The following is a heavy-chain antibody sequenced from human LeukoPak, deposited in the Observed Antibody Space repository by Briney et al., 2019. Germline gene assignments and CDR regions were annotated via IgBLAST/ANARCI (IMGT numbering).Heavy chain of an antibody. J-gene: IGHJ4*02. CDR3: ARGLSSENYYNQPGQ. Sequence: GGSLRLSCAASGFTFSACEMNWVRQAPGKGLEWVSYISRSGRTFYYADSVKGRFTISRDNAKSSLYLQMNSLRAEDTAVYYCARGLSSENYYNQPGQWGQGTLVTVSS. V-gene: IGHV3-48*03. CDR2: ISRSGRTF. CDR1: GFTFSACE. D-gene: IGHD3-10*01.